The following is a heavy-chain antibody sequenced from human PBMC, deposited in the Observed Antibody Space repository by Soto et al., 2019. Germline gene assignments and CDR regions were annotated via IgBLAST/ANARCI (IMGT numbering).Heavy chain of an antibody. CDR3: ARFGQLDRIVY. CDR2: IYHSGST. D-gene: IGHD6-6*01. Sequence: SETLSLTCAVSSGSISSSNWWSWVRQPPGKGLEWIGEIYHSGSTNYNPSLKSRVTISVDKSKNQFSLKLSSVTAADTAVYYCARFGQLDRIVYWGQGNLVTVSS. CDR1: SGSISSSNW. J-gene: IGHJ4*02. V-gene: IGHV4-4*02.